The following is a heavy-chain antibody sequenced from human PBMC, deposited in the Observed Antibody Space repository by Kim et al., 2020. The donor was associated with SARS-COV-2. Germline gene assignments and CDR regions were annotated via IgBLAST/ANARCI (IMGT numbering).Heavy chain of an antibody. CDR3: ARSGIAAPEAGLYMDV. Sequence: SETLSLTCTVSGGSISSYYWSWIRQPPGRGLEWIGYIYYSGSTNYNPSLKSRVTISVDTSKNQFSLKLSSVTAADTAVYYCARSGIAAPEAGLYMDVWGKGTTVTVSS. CDR2: IYYSGST. J-gene: IGHJ6*03. V-gene: IGHV4-59*01. D-gene: IGHD6-13*01. CDR1: GGSISSYY.